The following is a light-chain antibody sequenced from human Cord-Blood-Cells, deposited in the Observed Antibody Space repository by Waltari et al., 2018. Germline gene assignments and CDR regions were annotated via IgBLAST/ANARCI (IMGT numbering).Light chain of an antibody. CDR3: QQYDNLPYT. CDR2: DAS. Sequence: DIQMTQSPSSLYASVVDRVTITCQASQDISNYLNWYQQKPGKAPKLLIYDASNLETGVPSRFSGSGSGTDFTFTISSLQPEDIATYYCQQYDNLPYTFGQGTKLEIK. V-gene: IGKV1-33*01. J-gene: IGKJ2*01. CDR1: QDISNY.